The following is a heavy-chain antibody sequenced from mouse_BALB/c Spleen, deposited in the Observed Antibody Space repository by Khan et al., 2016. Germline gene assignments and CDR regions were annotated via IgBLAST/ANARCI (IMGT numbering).Heavy chain of an antibody. Sequence: VQLKESGPGLVKPSQSLSLTCTVTGYSITSDYAWNWIRQFPGNKLEWMAYIHYSDSTSYNPSLKSRISITRDTSKNQFFLQLNSVTTEDTATYYCTRGYYYFDYWGQGTPLTVSS. CDR1: GYSITSDYA. V-gene: IGHV3-2*02. CDR2: IHYSDST. D-gene: IGHD2-14*01. CDR3: TRGYYYFDY. J-gene: IGHJ2*01.